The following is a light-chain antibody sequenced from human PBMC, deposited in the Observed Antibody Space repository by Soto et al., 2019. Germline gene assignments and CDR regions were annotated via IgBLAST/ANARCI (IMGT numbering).Light chain of an antibody. CDR2: RAS. V-gene: IGKV1-5*03. Sequence: DIQVTQSPVTLSASVGDRVTIACRASQTINDWLAWYQQKPGKAPNLLIYRASNLQSGVPSRFSGSGSGTEFTLTISSLQPDDFATYYCQQYNSYSQTFGQGTKVDIK. CDR1: QTINDW. J-gene: IGKJ1*01. CDR3: QQYNSYSQT.